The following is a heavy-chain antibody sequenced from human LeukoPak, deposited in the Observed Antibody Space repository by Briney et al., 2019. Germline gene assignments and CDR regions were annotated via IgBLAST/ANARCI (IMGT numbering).Heavy chain of an antibody. CDR2: IYYGGST. CDR1: GCSISSYY. CDR3: ARLVDWFDP. V-gene: IGHV4-59*08. Sequence: PSETLSLTCTVSGCSISSYYWSWIRQPPGKGLEWIGYIYYGGSTNYNPSLKRRVTISVDTSKNEFSLMRSSVTAADTAVYYCARLVDWFDPWGQGTLVTVSS. J-gene: IGHJ5*02.